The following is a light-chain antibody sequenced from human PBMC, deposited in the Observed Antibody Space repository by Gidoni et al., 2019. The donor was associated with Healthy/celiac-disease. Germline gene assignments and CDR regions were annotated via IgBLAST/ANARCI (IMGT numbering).Light chain of an antibody. CDR3: QQLNSYPRT. Sequence: DIQLTQSPSFLSASVGDRVTITCRASQGISSYLAWYQQKPGKAHKLLIYAASTLQSGVPSRFSGSGSGTEFTLTISSLQPEDFATYYCQQLNSYPRTFGPGTKVDIK. J-gene: IGKJ3*01. V-gene: IGKV1-9*01. CDR2: AAS. CDR1: QGISSY.